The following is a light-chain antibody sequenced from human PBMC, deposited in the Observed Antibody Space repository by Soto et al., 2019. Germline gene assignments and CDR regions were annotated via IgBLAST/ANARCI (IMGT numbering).Light chain of an antibody. CDR2: DAS. CDR3: QQRSNWQGAT. Sequence: EIVVTQSPATLSLSPGERATLSCRASQSVSSYLAWYQQKPGQAPRLLIYDASNRATGIPARFSGSGSGTVFTLTISSLGPEDFAVYYCQQRSNWQGATFGGGTKVDIK. J-gene: IGKJ4*01. V-gene: IGKV3-11*01. CDR1: QSVSSY.